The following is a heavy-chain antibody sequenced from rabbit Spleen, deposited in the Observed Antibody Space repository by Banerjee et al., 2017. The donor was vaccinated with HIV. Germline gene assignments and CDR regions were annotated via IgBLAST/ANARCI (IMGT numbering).Heavy chain of an antibody. D-gene: IGHD1-1*01. CDR1: GIDFTKYY. CDR2: IYGAKGST. V-gene: IGHV1S7*01. Sequence: QDLVESGGGLVQPGESLKLSCKASGIDFTKYYITWVRQAPGKGLEWIGIIYGAKGSTDYASWVNGRFTISSDNAQSMVYLQLNSLTAADTATYFCVRGASSSGYYSLWGPGTLVTVS. CDR3: VRGASSSGYYSL. J-gene: IGHJ4*01.